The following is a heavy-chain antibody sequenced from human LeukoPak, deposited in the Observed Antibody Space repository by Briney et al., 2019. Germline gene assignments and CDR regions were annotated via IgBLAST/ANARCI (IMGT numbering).Heavy chain of an antibody. CDR3: ARGAAGHFDY. D-gene: IGHD6-19*01. V-gene: IGHV3-23*01. CDR2: ISTSGGNT. J-gene: IGHJ4*02. CDR1: GFTFSSYA. Sequence: GGSLRLSCAASGFTFSSYAFTWVRQAPGKGLEWVSTISTSGGNTYYADSVKGRFTASRDNSKNTLYLQTNSLRAEDTAVYYCARGAAGHFDYWGQGTLVTVSS.